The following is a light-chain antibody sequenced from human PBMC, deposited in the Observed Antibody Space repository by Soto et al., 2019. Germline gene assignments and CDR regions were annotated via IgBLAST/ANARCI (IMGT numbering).Light chain of an antibody. CDR2: DTS. CDR1: QRTSTY. V-gene: IGKV3-11*01. J-gene: IGKJ2*01. CDR3: QLRGNWPPYT. Sequence: EIVLTQSPATLSLSPGDKATLSCRASQRTSTYLAWYQQKPGQAPRLLIYDTSNRATGIPARFTGSGSGTDFTLTISSLVPEDFAVYYCQLRGNWPPYTFGQGTKLEIK.